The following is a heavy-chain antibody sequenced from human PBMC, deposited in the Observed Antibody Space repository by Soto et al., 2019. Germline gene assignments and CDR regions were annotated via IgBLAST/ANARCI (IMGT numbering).Heavy chain of an antibody. CDR3: ARGRGLYNSGRSQLDS. Sequence: GASVKVSCKASGDSFSKYTVNWVRQAPRQGLEWMGGIIPRFGTTNYAPTLQDRVTITADESMNTVYMELSSLRSEDTALYYCARGRGLYNSGRSQLDSWGQGTLVTVS. J-gene: IGHJ4*02. V-gene: IGHV1-69*13. D-gene: IGHD1-1*01. CDR1: GDSFSKYT. CDR2: IIPRFGTT.